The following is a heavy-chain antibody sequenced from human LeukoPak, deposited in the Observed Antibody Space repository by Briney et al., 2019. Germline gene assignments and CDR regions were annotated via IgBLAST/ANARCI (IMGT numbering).Heavy chain of an antibody. CDR2: VSGNGVTT. Sequence: GGSLGLSCSASGFTFSISAMHWVRQAPGKGLQYVSVVSGNGVTTSYADSVKGRFTVSRDNSKNTVYLQMSSLRAEDTAVYYCVADGRDGYNIYFHHWGQGTLVTVSS. V-gene: IGHV3-64D*06. D-gene: IGHD5-24*01. CDR1: GFTFSISA. J-gene: IGHJ1*01. CDR3: VADGRDGYNIYFHH.